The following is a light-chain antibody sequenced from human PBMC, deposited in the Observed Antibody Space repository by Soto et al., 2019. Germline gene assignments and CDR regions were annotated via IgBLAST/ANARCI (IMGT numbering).Light chain of an antibody. V-gene: IGKV3D-20*02. CDR2: GAS. CDR1: QSVSNNY. Sequence: EIVLTQSPGTLSLSPGERATLPCRASQSVSNNYLAWYQQKPGQAPRLLIYGASNRATGIPDRFRGSGSGTDFTLTISGLEPADLGVYYCQQRHNWPITFGQGTRLEIK. J-gene: IGKJ5*01. CDR3: QQRHNWPIT.